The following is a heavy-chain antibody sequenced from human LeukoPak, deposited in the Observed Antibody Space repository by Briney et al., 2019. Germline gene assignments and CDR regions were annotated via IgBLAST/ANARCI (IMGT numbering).Heavy chain of an antibody. CDR1: GGSISSYY. CDR3: ARTIRIAVAGTTRGRAFDI. J-gene: IGHJ3*02. D-gene: IGHD6-19*01. CDR2: IYTSGST. Sequence: PSETLSLTCTVSGGSISSYYWSWIRQPAGKGLEWIGRIYTSGSTNYNPSLKSRVTMSVDTSKNQFSLKLSPVTAADTAVYYCARTIRIAVAGTTRGRAFDIWGQGTMVTVSS. V-gene: IGHV4-4*07.